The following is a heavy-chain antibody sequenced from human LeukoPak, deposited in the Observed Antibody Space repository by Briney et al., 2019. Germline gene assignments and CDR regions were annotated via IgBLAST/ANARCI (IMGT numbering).Heavy chain of an antibody. V-gene: IGHV3-30*02. CDR2: IRYDGSNK. Sequence: GGSLRLSCAASGFTFSSYGMHWVRQAPGKGLEWVAFIRYDGSNKYYADSVKGRFTISRDNSKNTLYLQMNSPRAEDTAVYYCAKAAYYYDSSGYYPDYYYYYGMDVWGQGTTVTVSS. CDR3: AKAAYYYDSSGYYPDYYYYYGMDV. CDR1: GFTFSSYG. D-gene: IGHD3-22*01. J-gene: IGHJ6*02.